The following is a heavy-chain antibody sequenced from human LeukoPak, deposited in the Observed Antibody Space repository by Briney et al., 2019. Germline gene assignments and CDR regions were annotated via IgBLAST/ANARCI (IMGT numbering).Heavy chain of an antibody. D-gene: IGHD3-10*01. V-gene: IGHV4-34*01. CDR2: INNSGST. J-gene: IGHJ4*02. CDR3: ARGYGSGSYYHY. CDR1: GRSFSGNY. Sequence: SETLSLSCAVYGRSFSGNYWSWIRQPPGEGLEWIGEINNSGSTHYNPSLKSRVTISVDTSKNQFSLRLSSAAAADTAVYYCARGYGSGSYYHYWGQGTLVTVSS.